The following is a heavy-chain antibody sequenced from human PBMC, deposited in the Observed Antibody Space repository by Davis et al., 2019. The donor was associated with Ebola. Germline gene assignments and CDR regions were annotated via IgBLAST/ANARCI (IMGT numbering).Heavy chain of an antibody. V-gene: IGHV3-21*01. Sequence: GESLKISCAASGFTFSSYGMHWVRQAPGKGLEWVSSISFSSNYIYYGDSVKGRFTISRDNAKNSVYLQMNSLRTEDTALYYCARDLGYSNGWPDYYYGLDVWGQGTTVTVSS. CDR2: ISFSSNYI. J-gene: IGHJ6*02. D-gene: IGHD6-19*01. CDR3: ARDLGYSNGWPDYYYGLDV. CDR1: GFTFSSYG.